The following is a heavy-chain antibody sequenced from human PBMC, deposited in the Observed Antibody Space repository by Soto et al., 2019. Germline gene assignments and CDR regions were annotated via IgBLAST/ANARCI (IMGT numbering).Heavy chain of an antibody. Sequence: GGSLRLSCAASGFTFSSYAMHWVRQAPGKGLEWVAVISYDGSNTYYADSVKGRFTISRDNSKNTRYLQRNSLRAEDTAVYYCARYRWPTLNYQYYFDYWGQGTLVTVSS. V-gene: IGHV3-30-3*01. CDR3: ARYRWPTLNYQYYFDY. CDR2: ISYDGSNT. J-gene: IGHJ4*02. CDR1: GFTFSSYA. D-gene: IGHD1-7*01.